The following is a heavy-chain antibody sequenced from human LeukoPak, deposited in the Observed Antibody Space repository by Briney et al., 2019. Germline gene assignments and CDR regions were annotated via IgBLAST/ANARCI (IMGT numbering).Heavy chain of an antibody. CDR3: ARSDIYCSDGTCPPNTFDAFDI. V-gene: IGHV5-51*01. CDR2: IYPGDSDT. Sequence: GESLKISCKGSGYSFTSYWIGWMRQMPGKGLEWMGSIYPGDSDTRYSPSFQGQVTISADKSISTAYLQWSSLKASDTAIYYCARSDIYCSDGTCPPNTFDAFDIWGQGTMVTVSS. D-gene: IGHD2-15*01. J-gene: IGHJ3*02. CDR1: GYSFTSYW.